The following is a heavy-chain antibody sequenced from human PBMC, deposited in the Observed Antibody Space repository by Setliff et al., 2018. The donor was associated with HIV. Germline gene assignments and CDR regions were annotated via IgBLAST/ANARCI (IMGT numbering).Heavy chain of an antibody. J-gene: IGHJ4*02. V-gene: IGHV4-38-2*01. CDR2: IYNSGTN. Sequence: SETLSLTCAVSGYSISRGYYWGWIRQTPGKGLAWIGNIYNSGTNYYNPSLKSRVTISIDTSMNQFSLRLNSVTAADTAMYYCARGLLFGRSLDYWGQGTLVTVSS. CDR1: GYSISRGYY. CDR3: ARGLLFGRSLDY. D-gene: IGHD3-3*01.